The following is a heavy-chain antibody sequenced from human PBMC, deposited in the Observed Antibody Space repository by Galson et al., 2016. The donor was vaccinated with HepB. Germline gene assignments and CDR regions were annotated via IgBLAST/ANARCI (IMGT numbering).Heavy chain of an antibody. V-gene: IGHV5-51*01. Sequence: QSGAEVKKPGESLKISCQGSGYSFSNYWIGWVRQKPGKGLEWMGIISPGDSHTRYSPSFQGQVTISADNSINTAYLQWHSLKASDTAIYYCARLIRGVTYNTWGQGTLVTVSS. CDR2: ISPGDSHT. D-gene: IGHD3-10*01. CDR1: GYSFSNYW. J-gene: IGHJ5*02. CDR3: ARLIRGVTYNT.